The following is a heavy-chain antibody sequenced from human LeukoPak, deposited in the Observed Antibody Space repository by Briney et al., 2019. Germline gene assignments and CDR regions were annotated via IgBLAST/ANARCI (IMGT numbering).Heavy chain of an antibody. J-gene: IGHJ6*03. Sequence: SETLSLTCTVSGGSISNYYWSWIRQPPGKGLEWIGYIYYSGSTNYNPSLKSRVTISVDTSKNQFSLKLSSVTAADTAAYYCARAIYYYYYMDVWGQGTTVTVSS. D-gene: IGHD2-2*02. CDR1: GGSISNYY. CDR2: IYYSGST. CDR3: ARAIYYYYYMDV. V-gene: IGHV4-59*01.